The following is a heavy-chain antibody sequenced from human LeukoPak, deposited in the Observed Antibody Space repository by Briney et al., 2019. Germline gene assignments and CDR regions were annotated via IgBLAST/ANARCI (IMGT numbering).Heavy chain of an antibody. Sequence: GRSLRLSCAASGFTFSSYGIPWVRQAPGKGLEWVAVIWYDRSNEYYADSVKGRFTVSRDNPKNTLYLQMNSLRAEDTAMYYCARDSDYWELLGDAFDAWGQGTMVFVSS. CDR2: IWYDRSNE. V-gene: IGHV3-33*01. D-gene: IGHD1-26*01. J-gene: IGHJ3*01. CDR1: GFTFSSYG. CDR3: ARDSDYWELLGDAFDA.